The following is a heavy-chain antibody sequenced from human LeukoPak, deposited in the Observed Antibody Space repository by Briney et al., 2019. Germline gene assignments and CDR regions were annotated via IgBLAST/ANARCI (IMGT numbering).Heavy chain of an antibody. J-gene: IGHJ4*02. CDR2: ISESGTNT. CDR1: GFTFSRYG. D-gene: IGHD6-19*01. CDR3: AKMMAGVAGIPNC. Sequence: TGGSLRLSCAASGFTFSRYGMSWVRRAPGKGLEWVSAISESGTNTYYTDSVRGRFTISRDNSKNTLYLHMNSLRADDTAVYYCAKMMAGVAGIPNCWGQGTLVTVFS. V-gene: IGHV3-23*01.